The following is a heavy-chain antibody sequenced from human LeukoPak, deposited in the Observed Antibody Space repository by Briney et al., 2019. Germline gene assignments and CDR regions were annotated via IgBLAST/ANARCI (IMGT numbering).Heavy chain of an antibody. Sequence: GASVKVSCKASGYTFTGYYMHWVRQAPGQGLEWMGRINPNSGGTNYAQKFQGRVTMTRDTSISTAYMELSRLRSDDTAVYYCARTDIVVAPAVRNQSDYWGQGTLVTVSS. CDR1: GYTFTGYY. CDR3: ARTDIVVAPAVRNQSDY. CDR2: INPNSGGT. V-gene: IGHV1-2*06. D-gene: IGHD2-2*01. J-gene: IGHJ4*02.